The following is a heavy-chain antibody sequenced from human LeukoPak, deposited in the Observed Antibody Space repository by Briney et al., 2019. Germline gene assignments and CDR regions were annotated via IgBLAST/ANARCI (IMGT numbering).Heavy chain of an antibody. Sequence: GGSLRLSCAASGFTFSSYAMSWVRQAPGKGLEWVSAISGSGGSTYYADSVKGRFTISRDNSKNTLYLQMNSLRAEDTAVYYCAAQRCIGYCSRTSYAEDYWGQGTLVTVSS. CDR1: GFTFSSYA. CDR3: AAQRCIGYCSRTSYAEDY. CDR2: ISGSGGST. J-gene: IGHJ4*02. D-gene: IGHD2-2*01. V-gene: IGHV3-23*01.